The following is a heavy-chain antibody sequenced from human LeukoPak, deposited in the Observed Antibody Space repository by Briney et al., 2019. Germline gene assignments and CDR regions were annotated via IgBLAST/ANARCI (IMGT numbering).Heavy chain of an antibody. Sequence: GGSLRLSCAASGFTFSTYAMTWVRQAPGKGLEWVSGISTSGVSTHYADSVKGRFTISRDNSKNTLYLQMNSLRAEDMAVYYCAKEYGPGSYYYDYWGQGTLVTVSS. D-gene: IGHD3-10*01. CDR3: AKEYGPGSYYYDY. V-gene: IGHV3-23*01. CDR2: ISTSGVST. J-gene: IGHJ4*02. CDR1: GFTFSTYA.